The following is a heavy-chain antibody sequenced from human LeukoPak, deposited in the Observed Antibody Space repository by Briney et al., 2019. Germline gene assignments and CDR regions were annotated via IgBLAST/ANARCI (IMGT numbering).Heavy chain of an antibody. CDR3: ARHLRFLGTWYNWFDP. J-gene: IGHJ5*02. CDR1: GGSIRSYY. CDR2: ISYSGST. D-gene: IGHD3-3*01. V-gene: IGHV4-59*08. Sequence: SSETLSLTCTVSGGSIRSYYWSWIRQPPGKGLEWIGYISYSGSTNYNASLESRVTISVDTSKNQFSLKLNSVTAADTAVYYCARHLRFLGTWYNWFDPWGQGTLVTVSS.